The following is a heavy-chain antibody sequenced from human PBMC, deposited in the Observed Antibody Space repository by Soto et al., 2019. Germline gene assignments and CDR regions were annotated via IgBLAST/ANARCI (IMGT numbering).Heavy chain of an antibody. V-gene: IGHV3-23*01. CDR1: GFTFNTYA. Sequence: VQLLESGGGLVQPGGSLRLSCAASGFTFNTYAMTWVRQAQGKGLEWVSSISASGGSTNYAGAVKGRFNISRDNYKNTVYLQMNSLKPEDTAVYYCATPIGKEHCRGGSCYAGGDYWGQGALVTVSS. D-gene: IGHD2-15*01. J-gene: IGHJ4*02. CDR3: ATPIGKEHCRGGSCYAGGDY. CDR2: ISASGGST.